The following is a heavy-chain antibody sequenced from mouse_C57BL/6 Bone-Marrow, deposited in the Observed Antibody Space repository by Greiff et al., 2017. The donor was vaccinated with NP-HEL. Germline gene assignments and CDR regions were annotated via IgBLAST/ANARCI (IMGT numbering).Heavy chain of an antibody. V-gene: IGHV1-64*01. J-gene: IGHJ4*01. Sequence: LQQPGAELVKPGASVKLSCKASGYTFTSYWMHWVKQRPGQGLEWIGMIHPNSGSTNYNEKFKSKATLTVDKSSSTAYMQLSSLTSEDSAVYYCAREGNYVEAMDYWGQGTSVTVSS. CDR2: IHPNSGST. D-gene: IGHD2-1*01. CDR3: AREGNYVEAMDY. CDR1: GYTFTSYW.